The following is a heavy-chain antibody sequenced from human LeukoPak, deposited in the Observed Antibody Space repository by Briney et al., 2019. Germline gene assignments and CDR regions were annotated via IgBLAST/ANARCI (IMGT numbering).Heavy chain of an antibody. J-gene: IGHJ6*03. CDR3: ARASIAAAGFYYYMDV. CDR1: GYTFTSYD. CDR2: MNPNSGNT. Sequence: ASVKVSCKASGYTFTSYDINWVGQATGQGGEWMGWMNPNSGNTGYAQKFQGRVTMTRTTSISTAYMELSTLRSEDTAVYYCARASIAAAGFYYYMDVWGKGTTVTVSS. D-gene: IGHD6-13*01. V-gene: IGHV1-8*01.